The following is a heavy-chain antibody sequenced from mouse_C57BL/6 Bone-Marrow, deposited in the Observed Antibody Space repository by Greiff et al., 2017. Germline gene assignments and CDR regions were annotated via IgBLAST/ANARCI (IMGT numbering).Heavy chain of an antibody. CDR2: IYPGDGDT. Sequence: QVQLQQSGAELVKPGASVKISCKASGYAFSSYWMNWVKQRPGKGLEWIGQIYPGDGDTNYNGKFKGKATLTADKSSSTAYLQLSSLTSEDSAVYFCARGYGSSFYYAMDYWGQGTSVTVSS. CDR1: GYAFSSYW. CDR3: ARGYGSSFYYAMDY. D-gene: IGHD1-1*01. V-gene: IGHV1-80*01. J-gene: IGHJ4*01.